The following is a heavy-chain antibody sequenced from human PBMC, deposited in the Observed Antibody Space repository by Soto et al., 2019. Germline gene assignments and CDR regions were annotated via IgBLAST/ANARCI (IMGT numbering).Heavy chain of an antibody. V-gene: IGHV1-18*01. CDR3: ARGRGVVIPAGTPDAFDV. D-gene: IGHD2-21*01. J-gene: IGHJ3*01. CDR1: GYIFNKYG. CDR2: ISAFNGYT. Sequence: ASVKVSCKASGYIFNKYGFNWVRQAPGQGLEWMGRISAFNGYTNFTQKFQGRVTLTTDTSTNTAYMELSSLRSDDTAIYYCARGRGVVIPAGTPDAFDVWGQGTMVTVSS.